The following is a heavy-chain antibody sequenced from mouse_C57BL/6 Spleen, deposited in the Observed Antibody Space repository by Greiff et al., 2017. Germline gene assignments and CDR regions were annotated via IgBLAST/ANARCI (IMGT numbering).Heavy chain of an antibody. CDR2: INPNNGGT. J-gene: IGHJ2*01. CDR1: GYTFTDYY. Sequence: EVQLQQSGPELVKPGASVKISCKASGYTFTDYYMNWVKQSHGKSLEWIGDINPNNGGTSYNQKFKGKATLTVDKSSSTAYMELRSLTSEDSAVYYCARRDYGTGFDYWGQGTTLTVSS. D-gene: IGHD1-1*01. CDR3: ARRDYGTGFDY. V-gene: IGHV1-26*01.